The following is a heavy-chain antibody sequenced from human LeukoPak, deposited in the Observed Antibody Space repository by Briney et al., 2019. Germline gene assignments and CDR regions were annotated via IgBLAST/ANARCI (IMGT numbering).Heavy chain of an antibody. D-gene: IGHD3-22*01. CDR3: AGLVGRYSSGLYYYYFDY. CDR1: GLTVTNAW. Sequence: TGGSLRLSCAASGLTVTNAWMNWVRQAPGKGLEWIGEMYLSGTTHSNPSVKSRVTISIDKSKNQFFLNLSSVTAADTAVYYCAGLVGRYSSGLYYYYFDYWGQGTLVTVSS. J-gene: IGHJ4*02. CDR2: MYLSGTT. V-gene: IGHV4-4*02.